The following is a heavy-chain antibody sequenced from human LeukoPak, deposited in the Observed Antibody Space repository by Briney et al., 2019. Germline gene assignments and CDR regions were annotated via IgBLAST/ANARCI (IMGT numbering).Heavy chain of an antibody. CDR2: INQGGNEK. D-gene: IGHD3-9*01. Sequence: GGSLRLSCAAPGFTFNNYWMSWVRPAPGKGLEWVANINQGGNEKYYVDSVRGRFTISRDNAKNSLYLQMNSLRDEDTSVYYCARDFGTTGYDLYDYWGQGTLVTVSS. CDR1: GFTFNNYW. CDR3: ARDFGTTGYDLYDY. J-gene: IGHJ4*02. V-gene: IGHV3-7*01.